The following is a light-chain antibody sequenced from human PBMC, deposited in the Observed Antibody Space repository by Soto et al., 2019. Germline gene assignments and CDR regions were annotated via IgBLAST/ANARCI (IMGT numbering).Light chain of an antibody. Sequence: DIHMTQSPSTLSESLLHRVTMTCRASQSLSSWLAWYQQKPGTAPKLLIYDDSSLESGVQSRFRGSGSGTEFTLTIRSLQPDEFATYYRQQYNSYWTFGQGTKVDIK. CDR3: QQYNSYWT. J-gene: IGKJ1*01. CDR2: DDS. CDR1: QSLSSW. V-gene: IGKV1-5*01.